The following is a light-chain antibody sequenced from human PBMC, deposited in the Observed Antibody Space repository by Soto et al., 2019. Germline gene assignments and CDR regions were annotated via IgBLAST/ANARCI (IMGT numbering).Light chain of an antibody. CDR2: KAS. V-gene: IGKV1-5*03. Sequence: DIQMTQSPSTLSASVGDRVTITCRASQSISSWLAWYQQKPGKAPKLLIYKASNLESRVPSRFSGSGSGTEFTLTISRLQPDDFATYYCQQYNSYWTFGQGTKVEIK. J-gene: IGKJ1*01. CDR1: QSISSW. CDR3: QQYNSYWT.